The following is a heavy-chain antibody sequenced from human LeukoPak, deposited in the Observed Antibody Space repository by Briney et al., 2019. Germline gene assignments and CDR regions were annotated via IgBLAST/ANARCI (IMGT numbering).Heavy chain of an antibody. CDR2: IWYDGSNK. J-gene: IGHJ4*02. D-gene: IGHD3-22*01. CDR1: GFTLRNYG. V-gene: IGHV3-33*06. CDR3: AKDRSLNYYDSSGYYYGY. Sequence: GTSLRLSCAPSGFTLRNYGMHWVRQAPGKGLEWVAVIWYDGSNKYYADSVKGRFTISRDNSKNTLYLQMNSLRAEDTAVYYCAKDRSLNYYDSSGYYYGYWGQGTLVTVSS.